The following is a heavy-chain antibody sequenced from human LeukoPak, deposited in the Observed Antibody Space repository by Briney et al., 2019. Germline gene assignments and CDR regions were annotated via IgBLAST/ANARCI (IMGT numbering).Heavy chain of an antibody. V-gene: IGHV3-33*01. CDR2: IWYDGSNE. D-gene: IGHD3-10*01. CDR3: ARDNHYYGLGSYDY. CDR1: GFTFSSYG. J-gene: IGHJ4*02. Sequence: GGSLRLSCAASGFTFSSYGMHWVRQAPGKGLEWVAVIWYDGSNEYYADSVKGRFIISRDNSKNTLYLQMNSLRAEDTAVYYCARDNHYYGLGSYDYWGQGTLVTVSS.